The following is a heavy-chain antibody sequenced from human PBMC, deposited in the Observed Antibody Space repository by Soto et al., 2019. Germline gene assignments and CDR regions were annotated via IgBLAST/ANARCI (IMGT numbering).Heavy chain of an antibody. J-gene: IGHJ6*02. D-gene: IGHD3-3*01. Sequence: GGSLRLSCAAAGFTFTHYVMSWVLQAPGKGLEWVSAISGSGGTTYYADSVKGRFTISRDNSKNTLSLQMNTLRGDDTAVYYCAKFWKYGLSGMDVWGQGTTVTVSS. CDR3: AKFWKYGLSGMDV. V-gene: IGHV3-23*01. CDR2: ISGSGGTT. CDR1: GFTFTHYV.